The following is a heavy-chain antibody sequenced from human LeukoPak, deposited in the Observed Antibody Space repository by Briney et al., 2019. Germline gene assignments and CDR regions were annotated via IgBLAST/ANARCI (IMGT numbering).Heavy chain of an antibody. CDR1: GFTFSHYV. Sequence: GGSLRLSCAASGFTFSHYVMTWVRQAPGKGLEWVSTISGSADTTYYADSVQGRFTISRDNSKNTLYLQMNSLRAEDTAVYYCAKDLPGSYSFDYWGQGTLVTVSS. D-gene: IGHD1-26*01. J-gene: IGHJ4*02. CDR3: AKDLPGSYSFDY. CDR2: ISGSADTT. V-gene: IGHV3-23*01.